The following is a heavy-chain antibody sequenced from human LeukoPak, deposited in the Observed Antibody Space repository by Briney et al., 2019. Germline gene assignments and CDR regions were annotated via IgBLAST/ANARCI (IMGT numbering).Heavy chain of an antibody. Sequence: PSETLSLTCTVSGYSISSGYYWGWIRQPPGKGLEWIGSIYHSGSTYYNPSLKSRVTISVDTSKNQFSLKLSSVTAADTAVYYCARVYDRSYYFDYWGQGTLVTVSS. CDR2: IYHSGST. V-gene: IGHV4-38-2*02. D-gene: IGHD1-26*01. J-gene: IGHJ4*02. CDR3: ARVYDRSYYFDY. CDR1: GYSISSGYY.